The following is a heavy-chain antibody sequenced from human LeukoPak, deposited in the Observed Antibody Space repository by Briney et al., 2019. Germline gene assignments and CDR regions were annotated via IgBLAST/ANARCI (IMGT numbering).Heavy chain of an antibody. CDR2: IYYSGST. CDR3: ARHDHRGDACDI. J-gene: IGHJ3*02. Sequence: PSETLSLTCTVSGGSISSYYWSWIRQPPGKGLEWIGYIYYSGSTNYNPSLKSRVTISVDTSKNQFSLKLSSVTAADTAVYYCARHDHRGDACDIWGQGTMVTVSS. CDR1: GGSISSYY. D-gene: IGHD1-14*01. V-gene: IGHV4-59*08.